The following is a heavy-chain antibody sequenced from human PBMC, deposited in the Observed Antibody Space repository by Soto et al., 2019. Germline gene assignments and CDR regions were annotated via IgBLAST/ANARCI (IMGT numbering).Heavy chain of an antibody. CDR2: VGPSGAST. CDR1: GFMFGQYA. D-gene: IGHD3-22*01. Sequence: GGSLRLSCAASGFMFGQYAMSWVRLAPGKGLEWVSVVGPSGASTFYADSVRGRFTISRDNSENTLYLQMNSLRAADTALYFCARSYYYDSTGYYRTFDYWGPGTLVTVSS. J-gene: IGHJ4*02. CDR3: ARSYYYDSTGYYRTFDY. V-gene: IGHV3-23*01.